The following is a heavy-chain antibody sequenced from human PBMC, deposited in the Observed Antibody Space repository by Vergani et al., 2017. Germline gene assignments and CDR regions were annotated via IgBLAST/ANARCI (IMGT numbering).Heavy chain of an antibody. V-gene: IGHV3-23*01. Sequence: EVQLLESGGGLVQPGGSLRLSCAASGFTFSDYVMNWVRQAPGKGLEWVASIVSSGGSTYYADSVKGRFTISRDNSKNTLSLHMNNLRAEDTAVYYCTTDLGYYDSSGYYYVNWAEYFQHWGQGTLVTVSS. D-gene: IGHD3-22*01. J-gene: IGHJ1*01. CDR1: GFTFSDYV. CDR3: TTDLGYYDSSGYYYVNWAEYFQH. CDR2: IVSSGGST.